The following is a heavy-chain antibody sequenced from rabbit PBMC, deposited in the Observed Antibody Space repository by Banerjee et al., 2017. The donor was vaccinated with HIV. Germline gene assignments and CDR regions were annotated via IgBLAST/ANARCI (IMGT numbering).Heavy chain of an antibody. CDR2: IYASTGTA. Sequence: QQQLVESGGDLVQPEGSLTLTCTASGFSFSSGYDMCWVRQAPGKGLEWIGCIYASTGTAYYASWAKGRFTISKTSSTTVTLQMTSLTAADTATYFCAKGWDLWGQGTLVTVS. V-gene: IGHV1S45*01. CDR3: AKGWDL. CDR1: GFSFSSGYD. J-gene: IGHJ3*01.